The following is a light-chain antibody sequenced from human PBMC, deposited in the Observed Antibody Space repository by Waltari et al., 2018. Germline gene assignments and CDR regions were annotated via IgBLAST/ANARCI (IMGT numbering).Light chain of an antibody. Sequence: EVVMTQSPATLSVSPGERATLPCRASQNINSNLAWYQQKPGQAPRLLIYRSSTRGTVIPARFSGSGSGTEFTLTISSMQSEDFAVYYWQQYNNWPLTFGGGTKVEI. CDR3: QQYNNWPLT. V-gene: IGKV3-15*01. J-gene: IGKJ4*01. CDR2: RSS. CDR1: QNINSN.